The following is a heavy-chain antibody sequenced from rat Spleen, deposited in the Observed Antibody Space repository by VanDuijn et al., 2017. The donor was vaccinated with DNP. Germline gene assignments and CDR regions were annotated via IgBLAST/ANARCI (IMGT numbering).Heavy chain of an antibody. CDR1: GFTFSDYA. Sequence: EVQLVESGGGLVQPGRSLKVSCAASGFTFSDYAMVWIRQAPGKGLEWVASINADGGSTYYRDSVKGRFTSSRDNAKSTLYLQMDSLRSEDTATYYCARQGGTTLYAMDAWGQGTSVTVSS. J-gene: IGHJ4*01. D-gene: IGHD1-5*01. CDR2: INADGGST. V-gene: IGHV5-17*01. CDR3: ARQGGTTLYAMDA.